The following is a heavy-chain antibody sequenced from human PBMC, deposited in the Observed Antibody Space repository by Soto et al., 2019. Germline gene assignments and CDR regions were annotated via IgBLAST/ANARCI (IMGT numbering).Heavy chain of an antibody. V-gene: IGHV3-30*18. J-gene: IGHJ4*02. CDR2: ISHDGSNK. D-gene: IGHD3-3*01. CDR3: AKAHITIFGGPFDS. Sequence: PGGSLRLSCAASGFTFSSYGMHWVRQAPGKGLEWVAVISHDGSNKYYADSVKGRFTISRDNSKNTLNMQMNSLRAEDTAVYYCAKAHITIFGGPFDSWGQGPLVTVSS. CDR1: GFTFSSYG.